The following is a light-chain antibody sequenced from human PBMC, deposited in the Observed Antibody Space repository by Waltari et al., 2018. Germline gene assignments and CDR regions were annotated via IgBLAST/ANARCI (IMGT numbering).Light chain of an antibody. V-gene: IGKV3-11*01. CDR1: QSLGTN. CDR2: GAS. CDR3: QQRSDWLT. J-gene: IGKJ4*01. Sequence: TLACRASQSLGTNLAWYQQKPGQAPRLLIYGASSRATGVPARFSGSGSGTDFTLTISSLEPEDFAVYYCQQRSDWLTFGGGTRVEIK.